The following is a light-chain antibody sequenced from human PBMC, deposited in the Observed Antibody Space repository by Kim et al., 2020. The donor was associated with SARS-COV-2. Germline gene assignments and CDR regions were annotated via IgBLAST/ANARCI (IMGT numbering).Light chain of an antibody. CDR1: QDIRND. J-gene: IGKJ5*01. CDR3: LQHNTYPIT. V-gene: IGKV1-17*01. Sequence: ASVGDRVTITCRASQDIRNDLGGYQQSPGRPPKRLIYGASSLQSGVPSSFSGSGSGTEFTLTISSLQPEDFATYFCLQHNTYPITFGQGTRLEIK. CDR2: GAS.